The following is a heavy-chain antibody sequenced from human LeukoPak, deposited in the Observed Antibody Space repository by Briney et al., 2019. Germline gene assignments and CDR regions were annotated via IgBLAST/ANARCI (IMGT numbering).Heavy chain of an antibody. J-gene: IGHJ4*02. CDR3: ARIYGDYVIDY. Sequence: SGPALVKPTQTLTLTCTFSGFSLSTSGMRVSWIRQTPGKALEWLARIDWDDDKFYSTSLKTRLTISKDTSKNQVVLTMTNMDPVDTATYYCARIYGDYVIDYWGQGTLVTVSS. D-gene: IGHD4-17*01. CDR1: GFSLSTSGMR. CDR2: IDWDDDK. V-gene: IGHV2-70*04.